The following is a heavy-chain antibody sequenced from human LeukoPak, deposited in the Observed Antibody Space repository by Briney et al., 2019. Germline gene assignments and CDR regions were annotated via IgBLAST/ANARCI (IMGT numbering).Heavy chain of an antibody. CDR1: GITFSSYA. D-gene: IGHD3-22*01. CDR3: AKVESFREYDSGGYLDY. Sequence: GRSLRLSCAASGITFSSYAMHWVRQAPGKGLEWVAVISYDGSNKYYADSVKGRFTISRDNSKNTLYLQMNSLRAEDTAVYYCAKVESFREYDSGGYLDYWGQGTLVTVSS. V-gene: IGHV3-30*04. J-gene: IGHJ4*02. CDR2: ISYDGSNK.